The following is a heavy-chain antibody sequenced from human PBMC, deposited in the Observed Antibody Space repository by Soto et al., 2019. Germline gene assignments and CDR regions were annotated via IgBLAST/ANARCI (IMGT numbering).Heavy chain of an antibody. J-gene: IGHJ6*02. V-gene: IGHV3-21*01. CDR2: ISSRSTYI. Sequence: EVQLVESGGGLVKPGGSLRLSCAASGFTFSSYSMNWVRQAPGKGLEWVSSISSRSTYIYYADSVRGRFTISRDNAKNSLYLQMNSLRAEDTAVYYCARDVVTMTHYAMDVWGQGNTVTVSS. CDR1: GFTFSSYS. CDR3: ARDVVTMTHYAMDV. D-gene: IGHD4-17*01.